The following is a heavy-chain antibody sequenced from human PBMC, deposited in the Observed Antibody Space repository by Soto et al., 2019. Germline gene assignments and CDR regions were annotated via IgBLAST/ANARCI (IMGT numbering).Heavy chain of an antibody. Sequence: QITLKESGPALVKPTQTLTLTCTFSGLSLSTSGVGVGWIRQPPGEALEWLALIYWDDYKHFSQSLESRLTITKDPSKNQVVLTMTNMDPVDTATYYCVHKGGGDRILDYWGQGTLVTVSS. D-gene: IGHD3-16*01. J-gene: IGHJ4*02. V-gene: IGHV2-5*02. CDR1: GLSLSTSGVG. CDR3: VHKGGGDRILDY. CDR2: IYWDDYK.